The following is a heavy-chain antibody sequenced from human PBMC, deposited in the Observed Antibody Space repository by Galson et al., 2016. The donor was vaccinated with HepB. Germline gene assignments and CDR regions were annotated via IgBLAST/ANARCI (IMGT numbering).Heavy chain of an antibody. V-gene: IGHV3-33*06. CDR1: AFTFSNYG. CDR2: IWTDGSNK. Sequence: SLRLSCAASAFTFSNYGMHWVRQAPGKGLEWVAGIWTDGSNKYYGDSVKGRFTISRDNSKSTLYLQMNSLRAEDTAVYYCAKSKGGVWSYYFDYWGQGTLITVSS. CDR3: AKSKGGVWSYYFDY. D-gene: IGHD6-19*01. J-gene: IGHJ4*02.